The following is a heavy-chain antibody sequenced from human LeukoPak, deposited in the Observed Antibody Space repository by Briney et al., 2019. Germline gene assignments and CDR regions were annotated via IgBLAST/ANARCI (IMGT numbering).Heavy chain of an antibody. CDR2: IKQDGSEK. V-gene: IGHV3-7*01. Sequence: GGSLRLSCAASGFPFSSFWMNWVRQAPGKGLEWVANIKQDGSEKFYVDSVKGRFTISRDNAKNSLYLQMNSLKVDDTAVYYCASLGNWGQGTLVTVSS. J-gene: IGHJ4*02. D-gene: IGHD1-1*01. CDR1: GFPFSSFW. CDR3: ASLGN.